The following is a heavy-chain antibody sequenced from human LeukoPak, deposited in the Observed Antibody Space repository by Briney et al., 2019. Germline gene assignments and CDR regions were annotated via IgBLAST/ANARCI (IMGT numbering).Heavy chain of an antibody. CDR1: GFTFSSYS. CDR2: ISSSSSYI. Sequence: GGSLRLSCAASGFTFSSYSMNWVRQAPGKGLEWVSSISSSSSYIYYADSVKGRFTISRDNAKNSLYLQMNSLRAEDTAVYYCARDRRGAVAGTNFDYWGQGTLVTVSS. V-gene: IGHV3-21*01. CDR3: ARDRRGAVAGTNFDY. D-gene: IGHD6-19*01. J-gene: IGHJ4*02.